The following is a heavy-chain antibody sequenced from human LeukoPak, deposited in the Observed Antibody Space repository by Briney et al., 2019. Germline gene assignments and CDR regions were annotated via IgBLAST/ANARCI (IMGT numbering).Heavy chain of an antibody. CDR1: GYTLTELS. CDR3: ATGEQRVATYDY. Sequence: ASVKVSCKVSGYTLTELSMHWVRQAPGKGLEWMGGFDPEDGETIYAQKFQGRVTMTEDTSTDTAYMELSSLRSEDTAVYYCATGEQRVATYDYWGQGTLVTVYS. J-gene: IGHJ4*02. V-gene: IGHV1-24*01. D-gene: IGHD5-12*01. CDR2: FDPEDGET.